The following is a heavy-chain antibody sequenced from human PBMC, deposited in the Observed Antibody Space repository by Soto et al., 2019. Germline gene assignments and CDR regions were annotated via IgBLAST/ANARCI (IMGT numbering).Heavy chain of an antibody. J-gene: IGHJ4*02. CDR3: ATQDFRGPTGTT. V-gene: IGHV3-23*01. Sequence: EVQLLVSGGGLVQPGGSLRLSCAASGFTFSSSAMGWVRLAPGKGLEWVSLISGSGGSTYYADSVKGRFTISRDNSKNTLYLQMNNLRAEDTAVYYCATQDFRGPTGTTWGQGTLVTVSS. CDR2: ISGSGGST. CDR1: GFTFSSSA. D-gene: IGHD1-1*01.